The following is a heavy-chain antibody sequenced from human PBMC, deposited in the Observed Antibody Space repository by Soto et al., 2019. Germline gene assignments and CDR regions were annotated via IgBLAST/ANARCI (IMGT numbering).Heavy chain of an antibody. CDR1: GFTLPGYS. CDR2: ISSSSDTI. CDR3: ARDFSMVIVAPGY. Sequence: GGSLRLSCAPSGFTLPGYSMNWVRQAPGKGLEWVSYISSSSDTIYYADSVKGRFTISRDNSKNTLYLQINALRAEDTAVYYCARDFSMVIVAPGYWGQGTLVTVSS. V-gene: IGHV3-48*01. D-gene: IGHD5-12*01. J-gene: IGHJ4*02.